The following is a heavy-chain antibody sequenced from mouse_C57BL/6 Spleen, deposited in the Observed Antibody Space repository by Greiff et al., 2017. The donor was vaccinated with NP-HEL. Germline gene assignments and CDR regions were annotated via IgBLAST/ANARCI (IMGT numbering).Heavy chain of an antibody. CDR3: AREETAQAH. V-gene: IGHV3-6*01. J-gene: IGHJ3*01. CDR2: ISYDGSN. D-gene: IGHD3-2*02. Sequence: EVKLVESGPGLVKPSPSLSLTCSVTGYSITSGYYWNWIRQFPGNKLEWMGYISYDGSNNYNPSLKNRISITRDTSKNQFFLKLNSVTTEDTATYDCAREETAQAHWGQGTLVTVSA. CDR1: GYSITSGYY.